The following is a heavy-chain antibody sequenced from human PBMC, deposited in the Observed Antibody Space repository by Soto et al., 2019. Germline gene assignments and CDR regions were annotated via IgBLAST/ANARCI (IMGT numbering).Heavy chain of an antibody. D-gene: IGHD2-2*01. CDR2: ISWNSGSI. J-gene: IGHJ4*02. V-gene: IGHV3-9*01. CDR1: GFTFDDYA. Sequence: GGSLRLSCAASGFTFDDYAMHWVRQAPGKGLEWVSGISWNSGSIGYADSVKGRFTISRDNAKNSLYLQMNSLRAEDTALYYCAKDKEGGMYQLPYYFDYWGQGTLVTVSS. CDR3: AKDKEGGMYQLPYYFDY.